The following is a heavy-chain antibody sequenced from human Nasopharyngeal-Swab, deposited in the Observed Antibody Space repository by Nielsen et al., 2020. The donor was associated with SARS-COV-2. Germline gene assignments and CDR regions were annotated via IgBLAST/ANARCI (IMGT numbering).Heavy chain of an antibody. CDR1: GFIFGGSS. CDR3: ARAKDDSSGSLFDY. J-gene: IGHJ4*02. Sequence: GGSLRLSCAASGFIFGGSSLHWVRQASGKGLEWIGRIRSRANSYATVYAASVKGRFTISRDDSKNTAYLQMNSLKTEDTAVYYCARAKDDSSGSLFDYWGQGNLVTVSS. V-gene: IGHV3-73*01. CDR2: IRSRANSYAT. D-gene: IGHD3-22*01.